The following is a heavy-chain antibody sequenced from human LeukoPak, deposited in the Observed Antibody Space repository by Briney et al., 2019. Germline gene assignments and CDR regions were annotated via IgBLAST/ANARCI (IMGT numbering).Heavy chain of an antibody. CDR1: GYSISSGYY. Sequence: PSETLSLTCTVSGYSISSGYYWGWIRQSPGKGLEWTGSIYNSGSTYYNPSLKSRVTISIDTSKNQFSLKLSSVTAADTAVYYCAREYRSSWYLNWFDPWGQGTLVTVSS. V-gene: IGHV4-38-2*02. D-gene: IGHD6-13*01. CDR3: AREYRSSWYLNWFDP. CDR2: IYNSGST. J-gene: IGHJ5*02.